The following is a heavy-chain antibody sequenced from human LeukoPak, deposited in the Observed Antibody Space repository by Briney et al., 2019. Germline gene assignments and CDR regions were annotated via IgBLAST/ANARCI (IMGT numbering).Heavy chain of an antibody. J-gene: IGHJ5*02. D-gene: IGHD3-9*01. V-gene: IGHV3-23*01. CDR1: GFTFSSYA. Sequence: GGSLRLSCAASGFTFSSYAMSWVRQAPGKGLEWVSAISGSGGSTYYADSVKGRFTISRDNAKNSLYLQMNSLRAEDTAVYYCAKQSNYYDILTGYYDPWGQGTLVTVSS. CDR2: ISGSGGST. CDR3: AKQSNYYDILTGYYDP.